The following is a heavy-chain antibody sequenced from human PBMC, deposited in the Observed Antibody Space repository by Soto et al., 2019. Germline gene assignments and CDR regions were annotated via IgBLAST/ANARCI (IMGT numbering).Heavy chain of an antibody. D-gene: IGHD2-8*01. CDR2: IYNSGST. CDR3: ARNLYCTNGVCDGYYYGMDV. V-gene: IGHV4-59*01. CDR1: GGSISSYY. Sequence: PSETLSLTCTVSGGSISSYYWSWIRRPPGKGLEWIGYIYNSGSTHSNPSLQSRVTMTRDTSTSTVYMELSSLRSEDTAVYYCARNLYCTNGVCDGYYYGMDVWGQGTTVTVSS. J-gene: IGHJ6*02.